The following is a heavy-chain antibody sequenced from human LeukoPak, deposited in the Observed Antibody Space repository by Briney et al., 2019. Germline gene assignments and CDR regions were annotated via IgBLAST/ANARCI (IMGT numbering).Heavy chain of an antibody. V-gene: IGHV4-39*07. J-gene: IGHJ4*02. CDR3: ARELSGGFFDY. D-gene: IGHD2-8*02. Sequence: SETLSLTCTVSGGSISSYYWGWIRQPPGKGLEWIGSIYYSGSTYYNPSLKSRVTISVDTSKNQFSLKLSSVTAADTAVYYCARELSGGFFDYWGQGTLVTVSS. CDR1: GGSISSYY. CDR2: IYYSGST.